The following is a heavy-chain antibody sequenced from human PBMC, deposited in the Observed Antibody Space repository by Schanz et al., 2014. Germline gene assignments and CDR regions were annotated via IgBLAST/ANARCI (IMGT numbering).Heavy chain of an antibody. V-gene: IGHV3-7*01. CDR3: ARVEGSSGSASSYRALNV. CDR2: INQDGYDK. Sequence: EVQLVESGGGLVQPGGSLRLSCAASEFTFNTYCMSWVRQAPGKGLEWVASINQDGYDKHYVDSVEGRFIISRDNAKKSLYLQMNTLRAEDTAIYYCARVEGSSGSASSYRALNVWGQGTTVTVSS. CDR1: EFTFNTYC. D-gene: IGHD3-10*01. J-gene: IGHJ3*01.